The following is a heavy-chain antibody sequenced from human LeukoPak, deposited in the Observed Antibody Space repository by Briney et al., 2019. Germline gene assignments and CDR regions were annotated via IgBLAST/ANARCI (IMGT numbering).Heavy chain of an antibody. CDR1: KFTFSSYW. J-gene: IGHJ3*02. V-gene: IGHV3-7*01. CDR3: AKVGDIVGTPGVPYDI. D-gene: IGHD1-26*01. CDR2: IKQDGSEK. Sequence: GGSLRLSCAASKFTFSSYWMSWVRQAAGKGLEWVASIKQDGSEKYYVDSVKGRFTISRDNAKNSLYLQMNSLTAEDTAVYYCAKVGDIVGTPGVPYDIWGQGTMVTVSS.